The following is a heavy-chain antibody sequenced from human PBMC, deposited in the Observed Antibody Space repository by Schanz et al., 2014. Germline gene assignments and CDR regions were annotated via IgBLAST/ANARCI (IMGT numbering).Heavy chain of an antibody. J-gene: IGHJ6*02. CDR3: ARRIAARSGVGYDYHYGMDG. V-gene: IGHV4-59*01. CDR2: ISYSGST. Sequence: QLQESGPGLVKPSETLSLNCRISGSINSYYWSWIRQPPGKGLEWIGYISYSGSTNYNPSLRSRVTIAIDRSRNQFSLNLRTVTAADTAIYYCARRIAARSGVGYDYHYGMDGWGQGTTVIVSS. D-gene: IGHD6-6*01. CDR1: GSINSYY.